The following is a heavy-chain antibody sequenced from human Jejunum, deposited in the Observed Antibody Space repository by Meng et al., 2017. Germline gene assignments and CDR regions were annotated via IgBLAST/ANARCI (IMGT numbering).Heavy chain of an antibody. CDR2: TYYRSKWYN. D-gene: IGHD1-1*01. J-gene: IGHJ4*02. Sequence: QAQLEQSVPRLVKPLQTPSLTLAIPGDRVSSNSAAWNWIRQSPSRGLEWLGRTYYRSKWYNQYAVHVRSRITINPDTSKNQFSLHLDSVTPEDTAVYYCASWRYDHWGQGTLVTVSS. CDR3: ASWRYDH. CDR1: GDRVSSNSAA. V-gene: IGHV6-1*01.